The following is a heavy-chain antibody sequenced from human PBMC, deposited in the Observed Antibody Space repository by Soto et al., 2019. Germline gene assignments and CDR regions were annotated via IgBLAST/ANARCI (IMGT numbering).Heavy chain of an antibody. V-gene: IGHV4-59*12. CDR1: GGSISSYY. D-gene: IGHD1-26*01. J-gene: IGHJ3*02. Sequence: SETLSLTCTVSGGSISSYYWSWIRQPPGKGLEWIGYIYYSGSTNYNPSLKSRVTISVDTSKNQFSLRAEDTALYYCAIEKVGAASVHVFDIWGQGTMVTVSS. CDR2: IYYSGST. CDR3: AIEKVGAASVHVFDI.